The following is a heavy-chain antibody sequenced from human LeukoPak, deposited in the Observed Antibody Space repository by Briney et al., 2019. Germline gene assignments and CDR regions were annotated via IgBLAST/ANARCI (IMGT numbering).Heavy chain of an antibody. CDR2: INTDGSST. CDR3: ARDAGRGYFDY. Sequence: GGSLSLSCAASGFTFSSYWMHWVRQAPGKGLVWVSRINTDGSSTSYADSVKGRFTISRDNSKNTLYLQMNSLRAEDTAVYYCARDAGRGYFDYWGQGTLVTVSS. J-gene: IGHJ4*02. V-gene: IGHV3-74*01. D-gene: IGHD1-26*01. CDR1: GFTFSSYW.